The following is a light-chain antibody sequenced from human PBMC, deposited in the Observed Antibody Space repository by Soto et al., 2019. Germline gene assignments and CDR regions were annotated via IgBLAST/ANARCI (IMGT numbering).Light chain of an antibody. J-gene: IGKJ2*01. CDR2: GAS. Sequence: EIVMTQSPATLSVSPGQRVTLSCRASQSVGTSIAWYQQKPGQAPRLLIYGASTRATGVPARFSGSGSGTAFTLTNSSLQSEDFANYYCQQYYNWPPFTFGQGTKLEIK. CDR1: QSVGTS. CDR3: QQYYNWPPFT. V-gene: IGKV3-15*01.